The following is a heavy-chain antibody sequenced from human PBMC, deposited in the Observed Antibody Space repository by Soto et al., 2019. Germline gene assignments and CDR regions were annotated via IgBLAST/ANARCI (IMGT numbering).Heavy chain of an antibody. CDR3: AKTNIVVVTEFDY. D-gene: IGHD2-21*02. Sequence: PGGSLRLSCEASGFTFSSYVMSWVRQAPGKGLECVSTISGSGGSTYYADSVKGRFTISRDNSKNTLYLQMNSLRAEDTAVYYCAKTNIVVVTEFDYWGQGTLVTVSS. CDR2: ISGSGGST. V-gene: IGHV3-23*01. J-gene: IGHJ4*02. CDR1: GFTFSSYV.